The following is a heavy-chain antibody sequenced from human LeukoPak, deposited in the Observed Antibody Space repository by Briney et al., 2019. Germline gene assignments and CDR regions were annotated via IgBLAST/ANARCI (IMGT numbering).Heavy chain of an antibody. CDR2: ISGSSSTI. Sequence: GGSLRLSCAASGFTFSSYAMSWVRQAPGKGLEWVSYISGSSSTIYYADSVKGRFTISRDNSKNTLYLQMNSLRAEDTAVYYCAKIRPGRASSGSFFQHWGQGTLVTVSS. V-gene: IGHV3-23*01. CDR1: GFTFSSYA. J-gene: IGHJ1*01. CDR3: AKIRPGRASSGSFFQH. D-gene: IGHD6-19*01.